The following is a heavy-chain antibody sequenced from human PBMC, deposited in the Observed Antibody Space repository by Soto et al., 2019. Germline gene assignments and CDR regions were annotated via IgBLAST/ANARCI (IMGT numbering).Heavy chain of an antibody. V-gene: IGHV3-30-3*01. J-gene: IGHJ6*02. CDR2: ISYDGSNK. D-gene: IGHD2-2*01. CDR1: GFTFSSYA. Sequence: QVQLVESGGGVVQPGRSLRLSCAASGFTFSSYAMHWVRQAPGKGLEWVAVISYDGSNKYYADSVKGRFTISRDNSKNTLYLQMNSLRAADTAVYYCARRISTSSWGGMDVWGQGTTVTVSS. CDR3: ARRISTSSWGGMDV.